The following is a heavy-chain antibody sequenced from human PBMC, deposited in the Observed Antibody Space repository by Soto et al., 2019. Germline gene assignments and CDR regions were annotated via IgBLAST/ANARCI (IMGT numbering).Heavy chain of an antibody. CDR3: ARVGYSYGRAFDI. CDR2: IIPIFGTA. J-gene: IGHJ3*02. CDR1: GGTFSSYA. Sequence: ASVKVSCKASGGTFSSYAISWVRQAPGQGLEWMGGIIPIFGTANYAQKFQGRVTITADESTSTAYMELSSLRSEDTAVYYCARVGYSYGRAFDIWGQGTMVTVSS. D-gene: IGHD5-18*01. V-gene: IGHV1-69*13.